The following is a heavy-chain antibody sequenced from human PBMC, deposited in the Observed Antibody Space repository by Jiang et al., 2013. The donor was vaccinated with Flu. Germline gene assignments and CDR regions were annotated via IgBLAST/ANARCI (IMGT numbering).Heavy chain of an antibody. CDR2: INTGNGNT. V-gene: IGHV1-3*04. Sequence: KKPGASVKVSCKASGYIFSNYAMHWVRQAPGQRLEWMGWINTGNGNTKYSQKFQGRITITRDTSASTAYMELSSLRSEDTAVYYCAKPEGNDYGDYVPNYYYYHMDVWGQGTTVTVSS. D-gene: IGHD4-17*01. J-gene: IGHJ6*02. CDR1: GYIFSNYA. CDR3: AKPEGNDYGDYVPNYYYYHMDV.